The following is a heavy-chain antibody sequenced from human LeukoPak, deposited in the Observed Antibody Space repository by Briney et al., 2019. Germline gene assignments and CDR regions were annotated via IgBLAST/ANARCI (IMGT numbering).Heavy chain of an antibody. CDR2: INSDGSST. V-gene: IGHV3-74*01. CDR1: GFTFSSYE. J-gene: IGHJ6*03. D-gene: IGHD3-22*01. CDR3: ARVYYDSSGYYWYYYYYMDV. Sequence: GGSLRLSCAASGFTFSSYEMNWVRQAPGKGLVWVSRINSDGSSTSYADSVKGRFTISRDNAKNTLYLQMNSLRAEDTAVYYCARVYYDSSGYYWYYYYYMDVWGKGTTVTISS.